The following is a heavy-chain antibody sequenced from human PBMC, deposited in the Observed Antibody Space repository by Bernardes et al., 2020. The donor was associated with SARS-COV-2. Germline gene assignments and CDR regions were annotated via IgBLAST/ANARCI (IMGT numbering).Heavy chain of an antibody. Sequence: GGSLRLSCAASGFTFSNAWMSWVRQAPGKGLEWVGRIKSKTDGGTTDYAAPVKGRFTISRDDSKNTLYLQMNSLKTEDTAVYYCTTAAWWELVYYYYGMDVWGQGTTVTVSS. CDR3: TTAAWWELVYYYYGMDV. CDR1: GFTFSNAW. V-gene: IGHV3-15*01. CDR2: IKSKTDGGTT. D-gene: IGHD1-26*01. J-gene: IGHJ6*02.